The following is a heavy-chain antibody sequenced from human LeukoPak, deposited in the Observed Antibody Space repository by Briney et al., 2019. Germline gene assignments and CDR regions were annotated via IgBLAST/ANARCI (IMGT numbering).Heavy chain of an antibody. CDR3: ARGYGPFDY. CDR1: GVSFSGYY. Sequence: PSETLSLTCAVYGVSFSGYYWSWIRQPPGKGLEWIGEINHSGSTNYNPSLKSRVTISVDTSKNQFSLKLSSVTAADTAVYYCARGYGPFDYWGQGTLVTVSS. J-gene: IGHJ4*02. V-gene: IGHV4-34*01. CDR2: INHSGST. D-gene: IGHD3-10*01.